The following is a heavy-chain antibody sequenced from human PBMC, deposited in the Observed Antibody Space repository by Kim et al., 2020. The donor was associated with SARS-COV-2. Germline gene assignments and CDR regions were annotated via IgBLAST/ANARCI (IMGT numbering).Heavy chain of an antibody. Sequence: TYYADSVKGRFTISRDNSKNTLYLQMNSLRAEDTAVYYCAKAVKDGMVDYWGQGTLVTVSS. D-gene: IGHD2-8*01. CDR2: T. V-gene: IGHV3-23*01. CDR3: AKAVKDGMVDY. J-gene: IGHJ4*02.